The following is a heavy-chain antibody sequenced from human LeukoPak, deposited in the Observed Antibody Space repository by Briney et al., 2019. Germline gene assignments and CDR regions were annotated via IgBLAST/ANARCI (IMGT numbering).Heavy chain of an antibody. CDR1: GGSISSGGYS. Sequence: SQTRSLTCAVSGGSISSGGYSWSWIRQPPGKGLEWIGYIYYSGSTNYNPSLKSRVTISVDTSKNQFSLKLSSVTAADTAVYYCARGGIVAGQEDLDYWGQGTLVTVSS. V-gene: IGHV4-61*08. J-gene: IGHJ4*02. CDR3: ARGGIVAGQEDLDY. D-gene: IGHD6-19*01. CDR2: IYYSGST.